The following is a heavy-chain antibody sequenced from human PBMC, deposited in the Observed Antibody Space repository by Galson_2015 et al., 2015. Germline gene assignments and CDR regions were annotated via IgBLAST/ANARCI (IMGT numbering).Heavy chain of an antibody. V-gene: IGHV2-5*02. J-gene: IGHJ3*02. D-gene: IGHD6-13*01. CDR1: GFSLSPRGVG. CDR3: AHRRDSSRGVFDI. Sequence: LVKPAQALALTCTFSGFSLSPRGVGVGRVCQPPGKALEWLAFLYWDDDKRFSPSLKSRLTITKDTSKIQVVLTMTNMDPVDTASYYCAHRRDSSRGVFDIWGQGTMVTVSS. CDR2: LYWDDDK.